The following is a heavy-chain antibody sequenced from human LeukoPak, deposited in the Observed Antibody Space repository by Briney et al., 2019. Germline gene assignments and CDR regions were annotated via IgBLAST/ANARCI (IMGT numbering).Heavy chain of an antibody. CDR1: GFTVGYNY. Sequence: PGGSLRLSCAASGFTVGYNYMTWVRQAPGKGLEWVAAIYNSGSTYYADSVKGRFTISRDNSKNTLYLQMNSLRAEDTAVYYCARSAAADINPSAVWGQGTLVTVSS. D-gene: IGHD6-13*01. V-gene: IGHV3-53*05. CDR3: ARSAAADINPSAV. J-gene: IGHJ4*02. CDR2: IYNSGST.